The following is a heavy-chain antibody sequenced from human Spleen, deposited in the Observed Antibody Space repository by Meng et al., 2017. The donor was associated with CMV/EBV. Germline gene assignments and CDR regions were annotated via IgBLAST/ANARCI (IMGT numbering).Heavy chain of an antibody. CDR2: IYYSGST. Sequence: QVPLQQWGAGLLKPSETLSLTCAVYGGSISSSSYYWGWIRQPPGKGLEWIGSIYYSGSTYYNPSLKSRVTISVDTSKNQFSLKLSSVTAADTAVYYCARAIAVAGTDGFDPWGQGTLVTVSS. CDR3: ARAIAVAGTDGFDP. J-gene: IGHJ5*02. V-gene: IGHV4-39*07. D-gene: IGHD6-19*01. CDR1: GGSISSSSYY.